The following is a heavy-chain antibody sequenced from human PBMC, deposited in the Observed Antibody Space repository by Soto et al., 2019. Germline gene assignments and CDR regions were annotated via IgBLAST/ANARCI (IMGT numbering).Heavy chain of an antibody. J-gene: IGHJ5*02. Sequence: ASVKVSCKASGYTFSTYGINWVRQAPGQGLEWMGWISAYNGDTDYAQNFQGRVTRTTDTSTSTAHTELRSLRSDDTAVYYWARQALSVAREAHKCVDPRVQGSGVTIAA. D-gene: IGHD6-19*01. CDR1: GYTFSTYG. CDR3: ARQALSVAREAHKCVDP. CDR2: ISAYNGDT. V-gene: IGHV1-18*01.